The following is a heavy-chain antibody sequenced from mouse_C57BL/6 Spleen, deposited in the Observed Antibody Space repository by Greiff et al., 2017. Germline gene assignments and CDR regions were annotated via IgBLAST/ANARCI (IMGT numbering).Heavy chain of an antibody. J-gene: IGHJ3*01. CDR2: IYPGSGST. Sequence: QVQLQQPGAELVKPGASVKMSCKASGYTFTSYWITWVKQRPGQGLEWIGDIYPGSGSTNYNEKFKSKATLTVEPSSSTAYMQLSSLTSEDSAVYYCAKKGPSGAYWGQGTLVTVSA. CDR3: AKKGPSGAY. D-gene: IGHD3-1*01. CDR1: GYTFTSYW. V-gene: IGHV1-55*01.